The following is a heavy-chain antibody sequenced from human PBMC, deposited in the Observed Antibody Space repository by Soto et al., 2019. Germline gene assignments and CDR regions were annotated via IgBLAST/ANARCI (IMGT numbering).Heavy chain of an antibody. J-gene: IGHJ6*02. V-gene: IGHV3-7*03. CDR2: IKQDGSEK. Sequence: GSLRLSCAASGFTFSSYWMSWVRQAPGKGLEWVANIKQDGSEKYYVDSVKGRFTISRDNAKNSLYLQMNSLRAEDTAVYYCARDGEWLAYYYYYYGMDVWGQGTTVTVSS. CDR3: ARDGEWLAYYYYYYGMDV. CDR1: GFTFSSYW. D-gene: IGHD6-19*01.